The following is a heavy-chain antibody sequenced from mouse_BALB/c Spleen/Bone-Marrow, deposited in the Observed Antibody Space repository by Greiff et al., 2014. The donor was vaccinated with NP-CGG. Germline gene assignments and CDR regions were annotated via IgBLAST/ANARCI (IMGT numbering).Heavy chain of an antibody. D-gene: IGHD4-1*01. CDR1: GFDFSRYW. CDR3: ARPETGSWFAY. J-gene: IGHJ3*01. Sequence: EVMLVESGGGLVQPGGSLKISCAASGFDFSRYWMNWVRQAPGKGLGWIGEINPDSSMINYTPSLKDKFIISRDNAKNTLFLQMSKVKSEDTALYYCARPETGSWFAYWGQGTLVTVSA. CDR2: INPDSSMI. V-gene: IGHV4-1*02.